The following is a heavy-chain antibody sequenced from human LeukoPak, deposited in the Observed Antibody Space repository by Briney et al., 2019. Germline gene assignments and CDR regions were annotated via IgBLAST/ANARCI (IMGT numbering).Heavy chain of an antibody. J-gene: IGHJ3*02. V-gene: IGHV1-69*13. D-gene: IGHD3-22*01. Sequence: GASVKVSCKASGGTFSSYAISWVRQAPGQGLEWMGGIIPIFGTANYAQKFQGRVTITADESTSTAYMELSSLRSEDTAVYYCARGYYYDSSGERVDAFDIWGQGTMVTVSS. CDR3: ARGYYYDSSGERVDAFDI. CDR1: GGTFSSYA. CDR2: IIPIFGTA.